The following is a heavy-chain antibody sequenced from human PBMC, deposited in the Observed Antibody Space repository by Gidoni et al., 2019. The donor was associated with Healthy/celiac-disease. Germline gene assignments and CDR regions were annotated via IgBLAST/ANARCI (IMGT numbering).Heavy chain of an antibody. CDR3: ARECSSSWYDYYYYGMDV. CDR1: GYTFTSHG. Sequence: QVQLVQSGAEVKKPGASVTVSCKASGYTFTSHGISWVRQAPGRGLEWMGWISAYNGNTNYAQKLQGRVTMNTDTSTSTAYMELRSLRSDDTAVYYCARECSSSWYDYYYYGMDVWGQGTTVTVSS. D-gene: IGHD6-13*01. CDR2: ISAYNGNT. J-gene: IGHJ6*02. V-gene: IGHV1-18*01.